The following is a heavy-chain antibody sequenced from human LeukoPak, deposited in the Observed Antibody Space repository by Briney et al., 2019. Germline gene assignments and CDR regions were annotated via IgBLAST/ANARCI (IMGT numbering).Heavy chain of an antibody. Sequence: PGGSLRLSCAASGFTFSNYALTWVRQAPGGGLEWVSSISGAGPYYADSVKCRFSISRDNYKNTLYLQMSSLRAEDTAVYYCARDPNGNYVGAFDFQRWGQGTLVTVSS. CDR2: ISGAGP. CDR3: ARDPNGNYVGAFDFQR. CDR1: GFTFSNYA. D-gene: IGHD4-17*01. V-gene: IGHV3-23*01. J-gene: IGHJ1*01.